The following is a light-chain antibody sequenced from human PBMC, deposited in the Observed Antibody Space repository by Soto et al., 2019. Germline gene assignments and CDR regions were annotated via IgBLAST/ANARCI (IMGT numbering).Light chain of an antibody. Sequence: DIVMTQSPGTLSLSPGERATFSCRASQSVSSSYIAWYQQKRGQAPRRLIYGASIRATGIQDRFSGSGSGTDFTLTIRRLEPEDFALYYCQQYHTSPLTFGQGTKVDIK. CDR1: QSVSSSY. CDR3: QQYHTSPLT. V-gene: IGKV3-20*01. J-gene: IGKJ1*01. CDR2: GAS.